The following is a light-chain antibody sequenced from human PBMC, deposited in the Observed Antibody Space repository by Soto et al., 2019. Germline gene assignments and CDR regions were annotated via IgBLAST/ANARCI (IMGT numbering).Light chain of an antibody. CDR1: NRDVGSYNS. V-gene: IGLV2-23*01. Sequence: QSALAQTASVSGSPGQAITISCTVTNRDVGSYNSVSWYQQYPDQAPKLLIYESTKRPSGVSHRFSASKSGNTASLTISALQAEDEANYYCCSYAGDNIPYIFGTGTKSPS. J-gene: IGLJ1*01. CDR3: CSYAGDNIPYI. CDR2: EST.